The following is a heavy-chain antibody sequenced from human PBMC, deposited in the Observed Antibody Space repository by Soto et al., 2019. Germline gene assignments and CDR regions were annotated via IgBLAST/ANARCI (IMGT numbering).Heavy chain of an antibody. D-gene: IGHD3-3*01. CDR3: AATYYDFWSGYNKGAYYYYGMDV. CDR2: IYYSGST. V-gene: IGHV4-61*01. J-gene: IGHJ6*02. CDR1: GGSVSSGSYY. Sequence: SETLSLTCTVSGGSVSSGSYYWSWIRQPPGKGLEWIGYIYYSGSTNYNPSLKSRVTISVDTSKNQFSLKLSSVTAADTAVYYCAATYYDFWSGYNKGAYYYYGMDVWGQGTTVTSP.